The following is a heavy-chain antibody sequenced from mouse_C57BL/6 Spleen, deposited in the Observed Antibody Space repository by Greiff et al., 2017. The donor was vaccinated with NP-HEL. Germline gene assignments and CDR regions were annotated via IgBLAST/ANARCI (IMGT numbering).Heavy chain of an antibody. J-gene: IGHJ4*01. CDR3: ARKGYDYDDAMDY. Sequence: QVHVKQSGAELVRPGTSVKMSCKASGYTFTNYWIGWAKQRPGHGLEWIGDIYPGGGYTNYNEKFKGKATLTADKSSSTAYMQFSSLTSEDSAIYYCARKGYDYDDAMDYWGQGTSVTVSS. D-gene: IGHD2-4*01. CDR1: GYTFTNYW. V-gene: IGHV1-63*01. CDR2: IYPGGGYT.